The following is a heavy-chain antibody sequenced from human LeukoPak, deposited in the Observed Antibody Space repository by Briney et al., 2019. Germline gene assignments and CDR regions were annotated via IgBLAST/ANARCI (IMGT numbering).Heavy chain of an antibody. Sequence: GGSLRLSCAASGFTFSNYGMHWLRQAPGKGLEWVAFIEHDGNNKYYADSVKGRFTISRDTSKNTLYLQMNSLRADDTAVYYCAKEHGSGSYFDYWGQGTLVTVSS. CDR1: GFTFSNYG. D-gene: IGHD3-10*01. CDR2: IEHDGNNK. CDR3: AKEHGSGSYFDY. V-gene: IGHV3-30*02. J-gene: IGHJ4*02.